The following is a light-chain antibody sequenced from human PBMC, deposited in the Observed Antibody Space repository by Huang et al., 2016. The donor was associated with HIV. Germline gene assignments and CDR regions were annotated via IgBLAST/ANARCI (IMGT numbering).Light chain of an antibody. CDR1: QSICSY. CDR2: DTS. Sequence: DIQMTQSPSSLSASVGDRVTITCRSSQSICSYLNWYQQKPGKAPKLLICDTSSLQSGVPSRFSGSGSGTDFTLTISSLQPEDFASYFCQQTNSAPLTFGGGTKVEIK. CDR3: QQTNSAPLT. V-gene: IGKV1-39*01. J-gene: IGKJ4*01.